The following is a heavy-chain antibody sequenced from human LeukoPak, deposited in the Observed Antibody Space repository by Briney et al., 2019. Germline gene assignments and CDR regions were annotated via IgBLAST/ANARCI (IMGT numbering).Heavy chain of an antibody. CDR3: ASLNGSTSSFDP. CDR1: GGSISSYY. Sequence: SETLSLTCTVSGGSISSYYWSWIRQPPGKGLEWIGYIYYSGSTNYNPSLKSRVTISVDTSKNQFSLKLSSVTAADTAVYYCASLNGSTSSFDPWGQGTLVTVSS. D-gene: IGHD2-2*01. V-gene: IGHV4-59*01. J-gene: IGHJ5*02. CDR2: IYYSGST.